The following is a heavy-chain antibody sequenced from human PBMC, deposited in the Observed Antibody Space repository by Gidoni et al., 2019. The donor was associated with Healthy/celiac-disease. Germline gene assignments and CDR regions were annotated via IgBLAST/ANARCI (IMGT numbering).Heavy chain of an antibody. J-gene: IGHJ4*02. CDR2: INSDGSST. D-gene: IGHD6-19*01. CDR1: GFPFSSSW. CDR3: ARPSGWYGGYLDY. V-gene: IGHV3-74*01. Sequence: VQLVASGGGLVQPGGSLRLSCSPSGFPFSSSWMQWVRQAPGKGLVWVSRINSDGSSTSYADSVKGRFTISRDNAKKTLYLQMNSLRAEDTAVYYCARPSGWYGGYLDYWGQGTLVTVSS.